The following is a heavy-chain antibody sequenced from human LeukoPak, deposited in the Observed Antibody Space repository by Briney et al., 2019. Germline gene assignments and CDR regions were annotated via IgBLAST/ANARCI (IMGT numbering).Heavy chain of an antibody. CDR2: IRYDGSNK. CDR1: GFTFSSYG. V-gene: IGHV3-30*02. D-gene: IGHD6-19*01. Sequence: PGGSLRLSCAASGFTFSSYGMHWVRQAPGKGLEWVAFIRYDGSNKYYADSVKGRFTISRDNSKNTLYLQMNSLRAEDTAVYYCAKDRSSGWYVLDYWGQGTLVTVSS. J-gene: IGHJ4*02. CDR3: AKDRSSGWYVLDY.